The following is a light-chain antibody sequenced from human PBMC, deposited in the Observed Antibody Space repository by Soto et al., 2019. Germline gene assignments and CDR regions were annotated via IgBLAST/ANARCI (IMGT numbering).Light chain of an antibody. CDR2: GAS. J-gene: IGKJ5*01. CDR1: HGISSH. V-gene: IGKV3-15*01. Sequence: VLTQSPATLSVSPGERATLSCRASHGISSHLAWYQQKPGQPPRLLIYGASSRATGVPARFSGSGSGTEFTLTISSLQSEDFGVYYCQHFGGTTFTFGQGTRLEIK. CDR3: QHFGGTTFT.